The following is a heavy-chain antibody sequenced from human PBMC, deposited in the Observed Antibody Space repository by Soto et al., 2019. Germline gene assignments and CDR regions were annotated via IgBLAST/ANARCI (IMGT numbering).Heavy chain of an antibody. CDR1: GVSFSGVY. Sequence: EILSLSCPVYGVSFSGVYWSCLRHPPGKGLEWIGEINHSGSTNYNPSLKSRVTISVDTSKNQFSLKLSSVTAADTAVYYCARGYYDFWSGYYILHYYYYMDVWGKGTTVTVSS. CDR3: ARGYYDFWSGYYILHYYYYMDV. CDR2: INHSGST. J-gene: IGHJ6*03. V-gene: IGHV4-34*01. D-gene: IGHD3-3*01.